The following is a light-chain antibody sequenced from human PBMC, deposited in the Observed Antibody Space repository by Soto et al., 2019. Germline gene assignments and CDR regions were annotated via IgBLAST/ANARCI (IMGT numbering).Light chain of an antibody. CDR2: DVS. J-gene: IGLJ2*01. Sequence: QSALTQPASVSGSPGQSITISCTGTSSDVGGYNYVSWYQQHPGKAPKLLIYDVSNRPSGVSNRFSGSKSGNTASLTISGLQAEDEADYYCRSYTSSSTLVFGGGTQLTAL. V-gene: IGLV2-14*01. CDR1: SSDVGGYNY. CDR3: RSYTSSSTLV.